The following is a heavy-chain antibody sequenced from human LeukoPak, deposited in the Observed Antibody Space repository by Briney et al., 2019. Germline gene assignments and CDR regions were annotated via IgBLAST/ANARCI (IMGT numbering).Heavy chain of an antibody. D-gene: IGHD3-9*01. CDR3: ARDSESGDLLRHFDWLPSPDY. CDR2: ISYDGSNK. CDR1: GFTFSSYG. V-gene: IGHV3-30*03. Sequence: PGGSLRLSCAASGFTFSSYGMHWVRQAPGKGLEWVAVISYDGSNKYYADSVKGRFTISRDNSKNTLYLQMNSLRPEDTAEYYCARDSESGDLLRHFDWLPSPDYWGQGTLVTVSS. J-gene: IGHJ4*02.